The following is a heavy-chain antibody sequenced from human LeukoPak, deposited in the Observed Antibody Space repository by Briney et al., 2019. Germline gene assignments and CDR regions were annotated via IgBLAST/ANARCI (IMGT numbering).Heavy chain of an antibody. CDR3: AKQKYTSGWDYFDY. CDR2: VSGSGGST. D-gene: IGHD6-19*01. Sequence: ETLSLTCAVYGGSFSGYYWSWIRQPPGKGLEWVSTVSGSGGSTYDADSVKGRFTISRDNSKNTLYLQLNSLRAEDTAVYYCAKQKYTSGWDYFDYWGQGTLVTVSS. CDR1: GGSFSGYY. V-gene: IGHV3-23*01. J-gene: IGHJ4*02.